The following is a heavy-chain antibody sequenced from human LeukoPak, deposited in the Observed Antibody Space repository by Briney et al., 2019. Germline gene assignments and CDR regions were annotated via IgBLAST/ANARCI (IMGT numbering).Heavy chain of an antibody. Sequence: GGSLRLSCAASGFTFSSYEMNWVRQAPGKGLEWVSYMTSSGRTIYYADSVKGRFTISRDNAKNSLYLQMNSLRAEDTAVYYYARDGGGWSFDYWARELWSPSPQ. V-gene: IGHV3-48*03. D-gene: IGHD6-19*01. J-gene: IGHJ4*02. CDR3: ARDGGGWSFDY. CDR1: GFTFSSYE. CDR2: MTSSGRTI.